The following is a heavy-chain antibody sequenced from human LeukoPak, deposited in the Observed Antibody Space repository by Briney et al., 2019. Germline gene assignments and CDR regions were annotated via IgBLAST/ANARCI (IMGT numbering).Heavy chain of an antibody. D-gene: IGHD2-15*01. CDR1: GYTFTSYD. V-gene: IGHV1-8*01. CDR2: MNPNSGNT. Sequence: GASVKVSCKASGYTFTSYDINWVRQATGQGLEWMGWMNPNSGNTGYAQKFQGRVTMTRNTSISTAYMELSSLRSEDTAVYYCARRYRAVVVVAAADSSFYYYYMDVWGKGSTVTVSS. J-gene: IGHJ6*03. CDR3: ARRYRAVVVVAAADSSFYYYYMDV.